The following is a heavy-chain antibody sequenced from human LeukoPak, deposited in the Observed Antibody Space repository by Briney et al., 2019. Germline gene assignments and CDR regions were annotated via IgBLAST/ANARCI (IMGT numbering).Heavy chain of an antibody. V-gene: IGHV3-48*04. Sequence: GGSLRLSCAASGFTFSDYTMNWVRQAPGKGLEWVSFIGRSGSTIYYADSVKGRFTCSRDNAKNSLHLQMNSLRAEDTAVYYCATNHPNGGGGRYFDWSPIDWGQGTLVTVSS. CDR2: IGRSGSTI. J-gene: IGHJ4*02. CDR1: GFTFSDYT. CDR3: ATNHPNGGGGRYFDWSPID. D-gene: IGHD3-9*01.